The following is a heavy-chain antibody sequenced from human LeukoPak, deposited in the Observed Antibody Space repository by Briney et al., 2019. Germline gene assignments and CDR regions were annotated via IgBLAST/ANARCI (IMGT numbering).Heavy chain of an antibody. CDR1: GGSISSYY. V-gene: IGHV4-59*01. D-gene: IGHD3-3*01. J-gene: IGHJ4*02. Sequence: SETLSLTCTVSGGSISSYYWSWIRQPPGKGLEWIGYIYYSGSTNYNPSLKSRVTISVDTSKNQFSLKLSSVTAADTAVYYCARGNFWSGYYPYLDYWGQGTLVTVSS. CDR2: IYYSGST. CDR3: ARGNFWSGYYPYLDY.